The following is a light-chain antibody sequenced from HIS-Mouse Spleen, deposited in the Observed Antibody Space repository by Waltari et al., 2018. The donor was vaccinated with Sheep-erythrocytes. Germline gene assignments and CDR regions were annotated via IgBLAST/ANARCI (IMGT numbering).Light chain of an antibody. V-gene: IGLV2-23*01. CDR3: CSYAGSSTPWV. CDR2: EGS. J-gene: IGLJ3*02. CDR1: SSDVGSYNL. Sequence: QSALTQPASVSVSPGQSITIPCTGTSSDVGSYNLVSWYQQHPGKAPKLMIYEGSKRPSGVSNRFSGSKSGNTASLTISGLQAEDEADYYCCSYAGSSTPWVFGGGTKLTVL.